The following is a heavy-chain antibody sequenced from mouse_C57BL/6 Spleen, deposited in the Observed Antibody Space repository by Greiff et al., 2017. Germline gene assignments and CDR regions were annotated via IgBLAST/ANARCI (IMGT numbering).Heavy chain of an antibody. CDR3: ARHERNDGYVSGFDY. Sequence: QVHVKQSGAELVKPGASVKLSCKASGYTFTEYTIHWVKQRSGQGLEWIGWFYPGSGSIKYNEKFKDKATLTADKSSSTVYMELSRLTSEDSAVYFCARHERNDGYVSGFDYWGQGTTLTVSS. CDR1: GYTFTEYT. V-gene: IGHV1-62-2*01. CDR2: FYPGSGSI. D-gene: IGHD2-3*01. J-gene: IGHJ2*01.